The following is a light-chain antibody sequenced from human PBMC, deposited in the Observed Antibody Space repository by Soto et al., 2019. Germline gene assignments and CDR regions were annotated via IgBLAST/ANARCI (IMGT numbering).Light chain of an antibody. Sequence: EIVLTQSPATLSLSPGERATLSCRASQSVSSCLAWYQQKPGQAPRLLIYDASNRATGIPARFSGSGSGTDFTLTISSLEPKDFAVYYCQQRSNWPTFGQGTRLEIK. CDR2: DAS. J-gene: IGKJ5*01. CDR3: QQRSNWPT. V-gene: IGKV3-11*01. CDR1: QSVSSC.